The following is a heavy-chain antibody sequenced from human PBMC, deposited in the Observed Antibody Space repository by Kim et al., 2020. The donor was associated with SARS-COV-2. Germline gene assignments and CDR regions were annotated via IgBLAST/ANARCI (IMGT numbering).Heavy chain of an antibody. V-gene: IGHV3-7*02. Sequence: GGSLRLSCAASGFTFSNSWMSWVRQAPGKGLEWVANINQGGSDKYYLDSVKGRFTISRDNTKNSLYLQMNSLRAEDTAVYYCARGHDQISGIYWGQGT. CDR3: ARGHDQISGIY. J-gene: IGHJ4*02. D-gene: IGHD1-1*01. CDR2: INQGGSDK. CDR1: GFTFSNSW.